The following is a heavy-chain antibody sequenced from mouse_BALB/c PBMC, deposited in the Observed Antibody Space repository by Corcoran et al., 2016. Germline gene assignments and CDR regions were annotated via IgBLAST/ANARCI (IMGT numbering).Heavy chain of an antibody. CDR3: ANWDCYCDV. CDR2: IDPANGNT. Sequence: EVQLQQSGAELVKPGASVKLSCTASGFNIKDTYMHWVKQRPEQCLEWIGRIDPANGNTKYDPKFQGKATITADTSSNTAYLQLSSLTAEDTSVDYCANWDCYCDVWGAGTTVTVSS. CDR1: GFNIKDTY. D-gene: IGHD4-1*01. J-gene: IGHJ1*01. V-gene: IGHV14-3*02.